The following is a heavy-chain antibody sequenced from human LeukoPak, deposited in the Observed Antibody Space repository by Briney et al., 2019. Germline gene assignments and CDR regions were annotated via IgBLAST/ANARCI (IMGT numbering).Heavy chain of an antibody. J-gene: IGHJ4*02. D-gene: IGHD3-3*01. CDR1: GFTFSSYA. CDR3: ARDDAYYDFWSGYYYFDY. V-gene: IGHV3-30-3*01. Sequence: GGPLRLSCAASGFTFSSYAMHWVRQAPGKGLEWVAVISYDGSNKYYADSVKGRFTISRDNSKNTLCLQMNSLRAEDTAVYYCARDDAYYDFWSGYYYFDYWGQGTLVTVSS. CDR2: ISYDGSNK.